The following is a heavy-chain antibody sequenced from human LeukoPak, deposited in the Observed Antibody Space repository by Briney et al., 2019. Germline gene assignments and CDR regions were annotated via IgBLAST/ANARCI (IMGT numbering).Heavy chain of an antibody. Sequence: SETLSLTCAVYGGSFSGYYWSWIRQPPGRGLEWIGEISHSGSTNYNPSLKSRVTISVDTSKNQFSLKLSSVTAADTAVYYCARTGIAAAGTPQNYYYYYMDVWGKGTTVTVSS. V-gene: IGHV4-34*01. CDR1: GGSFSGYY. CDR2: ISHSGST. D-gene: IGHD6-13*01. CDR3: ARTGIAAAGTPQNYYYYYMDV. J-gene: IGHJ6*03.